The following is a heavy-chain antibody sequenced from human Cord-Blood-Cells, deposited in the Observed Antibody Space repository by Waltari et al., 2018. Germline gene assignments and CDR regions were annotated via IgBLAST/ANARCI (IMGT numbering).Heavy chain of an antibody. D-gene: IGHD3-10*01. J-gene: IGHJ4*02. CDR3: ARVDGGGSGSWNY. CDR2: ISSSSSTI. Sequence: EVQLVESGGGLVQPVGSLRLSCAASGFAFSSYSMTWLPQAPGKGLEWVSYISSSSSTIYYADSVKGRFTISRDNAKNSLYLQMNSLRDEDTAVYYCARVDGGGSGSWNYWGQGTLVTVSS. CDR1: GFAFSSYS. V-gene: IGHV3-48*02.